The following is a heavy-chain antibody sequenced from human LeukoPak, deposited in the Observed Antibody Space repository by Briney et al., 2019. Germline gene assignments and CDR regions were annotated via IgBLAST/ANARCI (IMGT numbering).Heavy chain of an antibody. CDR1: GFTLSSSY. Sequence: GGSLRLSCAASGFTLSSSYMTWVRQAPGKGLEWVANIKEDGSAKYYVASVKGRFTISRDNTKNSLYLQMNSLRADDTAIYYCVRGFRSDYWGQGTLVSVSS. D-gene: IGHD2/OR15-2a*01. V-gene: IGHV3-7*04. CDR3: VRGFRSDY. CDR2: IKEDGSAK. J-gene: IGHJ4*02.